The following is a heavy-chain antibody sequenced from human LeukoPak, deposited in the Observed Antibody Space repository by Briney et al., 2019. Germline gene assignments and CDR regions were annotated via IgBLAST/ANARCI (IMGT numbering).Heavy chain of an antibody. D-gene: IGHD4-23*01. CDR3: AKELYGGNIVIFRYGMDV. Sequence: GGSLRLSCAASGFTFSSYSMNWVRQAPGKGLERVSYISSSSTIYYADSVKGRFTISRDNSKNTLYLQMNSLRAEDTAVYYCAKELYGGNIVIFRYGMDVWGQGTTVTVSS. J-gene: IGHJ6*02. CDR1: GFTFSSYS. V-gene: IGHV3-48*01. CDR2: ISSSSTI.